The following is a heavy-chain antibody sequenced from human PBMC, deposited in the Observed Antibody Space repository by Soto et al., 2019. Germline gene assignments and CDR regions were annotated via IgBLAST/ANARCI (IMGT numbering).Heavy chain of an antibody. Sequence: QVQLVQSGAEVKKPGASVKVSCKTSGYTFTTYGISWVRQAPGQGLEWMGWISPYNGNTKYAQKLQGRVTMTADTXXRTDDMDLRSLTSDDTAVYYCTSGWFGEFVYYFDYWGQGTLVTVSS. D-gene: IGHD3-10*01. CDR2: ISPYNGNT. CDR1: GYTFTTYG. V-gene: IGHV1-18*01. J-gene: IGHJ4*02. CDR3: TSGWFGEFVYYFDY.